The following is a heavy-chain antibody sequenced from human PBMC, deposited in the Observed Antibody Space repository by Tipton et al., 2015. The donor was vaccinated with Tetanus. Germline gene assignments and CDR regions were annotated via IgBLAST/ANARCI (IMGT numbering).Heavy chain of an antibody. CDR1: GGSISGDNW. CDR3: TRGNEDRNFDY. CDR2: VYHSGST. J-gene: IGHJ4*02. D-gene: IGHD1-1*01. Sequence: TLSLTCAVSGGSISGDNWWSWVRQPPGKGLEWIGEVYHSGSTNYSPSLKSRATISVDRSKNQLSLKLNSVTPEDTAVYYCTRGNEDRNFDYWGQGSLVTVS. V-gene: IGHV4-4*02.